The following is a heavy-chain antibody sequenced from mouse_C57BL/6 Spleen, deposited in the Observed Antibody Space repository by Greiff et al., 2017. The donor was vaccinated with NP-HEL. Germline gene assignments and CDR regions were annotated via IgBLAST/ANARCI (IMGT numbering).Heavy chain of an antibody. CDR1: GYSITSGYY. CDR3: AREGYDYDDYAMDY. J-gene: IGHJ4*01. D-gene: IGHD2-4*01. Sequence: DVQLQESGPGLVKPSQSLSLTCSVTGYSITSGYYWNWIRQFPGNKLEWMGYISYDGSNNYNPSLKNRISINRDTSKNQFFLKLNSVTTEDTATYYCAREGYDYDDYAMDYWGQGTSVTVSS. V-gene: IGHV3-6*01. CDR2: ISYDGSN.